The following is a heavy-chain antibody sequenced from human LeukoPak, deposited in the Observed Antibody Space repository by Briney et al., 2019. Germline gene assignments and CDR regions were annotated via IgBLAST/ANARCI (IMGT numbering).Heavy chain of an antibody. J-gene: IGHJ4*02. Sequence: GGSLRLSCAAFGFTFSSYCMDWVRQTPGKGLEWVSSISSSSSYIYYADSVKGRFTISRDNAKNTLYLQMNSLRAEDTAVYYCATARWVTTDFDYWGQGTLVTVSS. CDR3: ATARWVTTDFDY. CDR2: ISSSSSYI. V-gene: IGHV3-21*01. CDR1: GFTFSSYC. D-gene: IGHD4-17*01.